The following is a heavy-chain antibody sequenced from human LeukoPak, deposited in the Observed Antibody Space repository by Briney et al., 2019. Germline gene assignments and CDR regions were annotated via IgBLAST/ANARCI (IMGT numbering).Heavy chain of an antibody. J-gene: IGHJ4*02. CDR3: ARGDPDIVVVPVARHLLDY. D-gene: IGHD2-2*01. Sequence: PSETLSLTCAVYGGSFSGYYWSWIRQPPGKGLEWIGEINHSGSTNYNPSLKSRVTISVDTSKNQFSLKLSSVTAADTAVYYCARGDPDIVVVPVARHLLDYWGQGTLVTVSS. V-gene: IGHV4-34*01. CDR2: INHSGST. CDR1: GGSFSGYY.